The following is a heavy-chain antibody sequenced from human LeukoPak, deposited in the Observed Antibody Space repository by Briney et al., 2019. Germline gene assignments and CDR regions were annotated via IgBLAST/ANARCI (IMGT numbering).Heavy chain of an antibody. D-gene: IGHD3-9*01. CDR1: GFTFSSYA. CDR3: ARDMGQLRYFDWWLGTPDY. CDR2: ISYDGSNK. Sequence: PGGSLRLSCAASGFTFSSYAMHRVRQAPGKWLEWVAVISYDGSNKYYADSVKGRFTISGDNSKNTLYLQMNSLRAEDTAVYYCARDMGQLRYFDWWLGTPDYWGQGTLVTVSS. V-gene: IGHV3-30*04. J-gene: IGHJ4*02.